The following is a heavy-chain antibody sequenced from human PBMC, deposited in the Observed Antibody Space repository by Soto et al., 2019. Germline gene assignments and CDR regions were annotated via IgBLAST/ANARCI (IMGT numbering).Heavy chain of an antibody. Sequence: GGSLRLSCAASGFTFRNHAMHWVRQAPGKGLEWVSAISGSGGSTYYADSVKGRFTISRDNSKNTLYLQMNSLRAEDTAVYYCAKGISEPIFGVVLGNWFDPWGQGTLVTVTS. CDR1: GFTFRNHA. D-gene: IGHD3-3*01. CDR3: AKGISEPIFGVVLGNWFDP. J-gene: IGHJ5*02. CDR2: ISGSGGST. V-gene: IGHV3-23*01.